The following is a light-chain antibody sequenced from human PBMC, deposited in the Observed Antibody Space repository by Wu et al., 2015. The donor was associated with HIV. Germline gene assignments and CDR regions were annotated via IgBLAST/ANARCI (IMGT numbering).Light chain of an antibody. J-gene: IGKJ2*01. Sequence: EIVLTQSPATLSLSLGERATLSCRASQSVGTYLTWFQQKPGQAPRLLISAASTRATGIPARFSGSGSGTEFTLTINGVQSEDFAIYYCQQYHDWPSYTFGQGTKLEIK. CDR1: QSVGTY. CDR3: QQYHDWPSYT. CDR2: AAS. V-gene: IGKV3-15*01.